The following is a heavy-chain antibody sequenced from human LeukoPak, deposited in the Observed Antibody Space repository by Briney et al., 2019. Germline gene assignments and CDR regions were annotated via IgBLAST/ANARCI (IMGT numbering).Heavy chain of an antibody. CDR1: GGSISSGGYY. J-gene: IGHJ4*02. V-gene: IGHV4-30-2*01. D-gene: IGHD6-13*01. Sequence: SETLSLTCTVSGGSISSGGYYWSWIRQPPGKGLEWIGYIYHSGSTYYNPSLKSRVTISVDRSKNQFSLKLSSVTAADTAVYYCASLLYSSSWQRDWVFDYWGQGTLVTVSS. CDR3: ASLLYSSSWQRDWVFDY. CDR2: IYHSGST.